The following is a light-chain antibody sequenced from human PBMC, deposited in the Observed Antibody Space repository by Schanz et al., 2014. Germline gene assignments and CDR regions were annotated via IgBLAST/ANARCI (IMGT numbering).Light chain of an antibody. Sequence: DIVMTQSPLSLPVTPGEPASISCRSSQSLLQSNGYNYVDWYLQKPGQSPQLLIYLGSSRASGVPDRFSGSGSGTDFTLTISRLEPEDFAVYYCQQYGSSPRTFGQGTKVEIK. CDR3: QQYGSSPRT. CDR2: LGS. CDR1: QSLLQSNGYNY. J-gene: IGKJ1*01. V-gene: IGKV2-28*01.